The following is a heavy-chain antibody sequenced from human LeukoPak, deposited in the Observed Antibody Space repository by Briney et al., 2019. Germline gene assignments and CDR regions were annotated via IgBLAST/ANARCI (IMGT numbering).Heavy chain of an antibody. J-gene: IGHJ4*02. V-gene: IGHV4-39*01. CDR3: ARRRHGGSHRDY. D-gene: IGHD5-24*01. CDR1: GGSISSSGYY. CDR2: IYYSGST. Sequence: SETLSLTCTVSGGSISSSGYYWGWIRQPPGKGLEWIGNIYYSGSTYYNPSLKSRVTISVDTSETQFSLKLSSVTAADTAVYYCARRRHGGSHRDYWGEGTLVTVSS.